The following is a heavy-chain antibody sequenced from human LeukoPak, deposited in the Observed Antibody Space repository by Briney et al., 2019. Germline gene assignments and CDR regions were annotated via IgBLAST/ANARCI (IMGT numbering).Heavy chain of an antibody. Sequence: GGSLRLSCAASGFTFSSYSMNWVRQAPGKGLEWVSSISTGSSYIYYADSVKGRFTISRDNAKNSLYLQMNSLRAEDTAVYYCARDASNPVSHYFDFWGQGTLVTVSS. D-gene: IGHD2-8*01. CDR3: ARDASNPVSHYFDF. CDR1: GFTFSSYS. V-gene: IGHV3-21*01. J-gene: IGHJ4*02. CDR2: ISTGSSYI.